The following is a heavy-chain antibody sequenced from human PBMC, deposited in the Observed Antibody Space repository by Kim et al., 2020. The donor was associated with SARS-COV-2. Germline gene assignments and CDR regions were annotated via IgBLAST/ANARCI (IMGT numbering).Heavy chain of an antibody. D-gene: IGHD6-13*01. V-gene: IGHV1-2*02. CDR1: GYTFTDYY. CDR3: ARSQGGSSWGNWFDP. CDR2: INPKSGGT. Sequence: ASVKVSCKASGYTFTDYYMHWVRQAPGQGLEWLGWINPKSGGTNYAQKFQGRVTMTRDTSISTAYMELGRLRSDDTAVYYCARSQGGSSWGNWFDPWGQGTLVTVSS. J-gene: IGHJ5*02.